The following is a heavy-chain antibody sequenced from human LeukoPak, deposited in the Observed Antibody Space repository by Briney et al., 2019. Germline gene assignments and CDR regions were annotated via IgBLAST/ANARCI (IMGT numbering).Heavy chain of an antibody. V-gene: IGHV3-21*01. CDR3: ARPSAYYYGMDV. CDR2: ISSSSSYI. J-gene: IGHJ6*02. Sequence: GGSLRLSCAAFGFTFSSYSMNWVRQAPGKGLEWVSSISSSSSYIYYADSVKGRFTISRDNAKNSLYLQMNSLRAEDTAVYYCARPSAYYYGMDVWGQGTTVTVSS. CDR1: GFTFSSYS.